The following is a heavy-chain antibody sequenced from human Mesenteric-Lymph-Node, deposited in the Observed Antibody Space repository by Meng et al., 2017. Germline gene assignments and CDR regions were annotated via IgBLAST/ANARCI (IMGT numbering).Heavy chain of an antibody. V-gene: IGHV1-2*06. D-gene: IGHD4-17*01. J-gene: IGHJ2*01. Sequence: ASVKVSCKASGYTFSGIYIHWVRHAPGQGLEWMGRINPDKGVTNYAQKFQGRVTMTRDTSISTAYLELSGLKADDSALYYCARRRSDGGDLNWYFDLWGRGTLVTVSS. CDR2: INPDKGVT. CDR1: GYTFSGIY. CDR3: ARRRSDGGDLNWYFDL.